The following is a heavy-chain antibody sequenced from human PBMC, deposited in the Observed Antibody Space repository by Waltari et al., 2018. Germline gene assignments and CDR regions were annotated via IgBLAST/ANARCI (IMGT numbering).Heavy chain of an antibody. CDR1: GGSISSYY. CDR3: ARQTAGLASSWTYYFDY. D-gene: IGHD6-13*01. Sequence: QVQLQESGPGLVKPSETLVLTCTVSGGSISSYYWSWIRQPPGKELEWLGYIYHSGSTNYNPSLKSRVTISVDTSKNQFSLKLSSVTAADTAVYYCARQTAGLASSWTYYFDYWGLGTLVTVSS. CDR2: IYHSGST. J-gene: IGHJ4*02. V-gene: IGHV4-59*08.